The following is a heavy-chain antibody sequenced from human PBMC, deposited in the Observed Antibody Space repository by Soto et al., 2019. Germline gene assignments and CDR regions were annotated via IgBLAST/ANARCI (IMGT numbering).Heavy chain of an antibody. CDR1: DDSINSDKYY. J-gene: IGHJ4*02. Sequence: QLQLQESGPGLVKPSETLSLTCSVSDDSINSDKYYWGWIRQPPGKGLEWIGSIYYRGNAYYNPSIQTRVTISVDKSRSQFSLKLNSVTAADSAVYFCARLEGLATISYYFDFWGPGALVTVSS. D-gene: IGHD3-9*01. CDR3: ARLEGLATISYYFDF. V-gene: IGHV4-39*01. CDR2: IYYRGNA.